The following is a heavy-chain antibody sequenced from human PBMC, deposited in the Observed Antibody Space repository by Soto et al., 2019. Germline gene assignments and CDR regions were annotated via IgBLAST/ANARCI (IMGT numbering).Heavy chain of an antibody. D-gene: IGHD2-2*01. J-gene: IGHJ6*03. CDR2: INAGNGNT. V-gene: IGHV1-3*01. Sequence: GASVKVSCKASGYTFTSYAMHWVRQAPRQRLEWMGWINAGNGNTKYSQKFQGRVTITRDTSASTAYMELSSLRSEDTAVYYCARVMGYCSSTSCRYYYYYMDVWGKGTTVTVSS. CDR1: GYTFTSYA. CDR3: ARVMGYCSSTSCRYYYYYMDV.